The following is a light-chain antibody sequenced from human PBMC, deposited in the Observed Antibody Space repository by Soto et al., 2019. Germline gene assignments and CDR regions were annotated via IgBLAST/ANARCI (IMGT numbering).Light chain of an antibody. J-gene: IGLJ1*01. Sequence: QSALTQPAFVSGSPGQSITISCTGTNSDAGGYNFVSWYQQHPGKVPKLMIYDVTNRPSGVSNRFSGSKSGNTASLTISGLQAEDEADYYCSSYTSSSTLVFGTGTKLTVL. V-gene: IGLV2-14*01. CDR3: SSYTSSSTLV. CDR1: NSDAGGYNF. CDR2: DVT.